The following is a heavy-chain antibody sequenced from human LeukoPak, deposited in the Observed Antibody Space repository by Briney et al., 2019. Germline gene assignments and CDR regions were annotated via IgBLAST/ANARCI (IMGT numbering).Heavy chain of an antibody. J-gene: IGHJ4*02. Sequence: PGRSLRLSCAASGFTFDDYAMHWVRQAPGKGLEGVSGISWNSGSIGYADSVKGRFTISRDNAKNSLYLQMNSLRAEDTALYYCAKDIVATIDLYYFDYWGQGTLVTVSS. D-gene: IGHD5-12*01. CDR1: GFTFDDYA. CDR2: ISWNSGSI. CDR3: AKDIVATIDLYYFDY. V-gene: IGHV3-9*01.